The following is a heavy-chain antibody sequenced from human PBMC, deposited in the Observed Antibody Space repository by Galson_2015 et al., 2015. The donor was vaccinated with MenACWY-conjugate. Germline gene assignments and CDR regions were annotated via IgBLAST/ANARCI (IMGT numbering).Heavy chain of an antibody. J-gene: IGHJ4*02. CDR3: VRWDNFDY. D-gene: IGHD1-26*01. CDR1: GFTFSDYA. CDR2: ISSNGGST. V-gene: IGHV3-64D*06. Sequence: SLRLSCAASGFTFSDYAMHWIRQAPGKGLEYVSGISSNGGSTYYADSVKGRFTISRDNSKNTLYLQMSSLRAEDTAVYYCVRWDNFDYWGQGTLVTVSS.